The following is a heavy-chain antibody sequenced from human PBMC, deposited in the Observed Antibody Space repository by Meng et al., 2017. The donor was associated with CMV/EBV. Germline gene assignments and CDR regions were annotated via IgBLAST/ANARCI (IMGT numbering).Heavy chain of an antibody. CDR1: GFTFSSYW. V-gene: IGHV3-7*01. J-gene: IGHJ6*02. CDR3: ARAGDYRYCSSTSCYWANYYYGMDV. CDR2: IKQDGSEK. Sequence: GGSLRLSCAASGFTFSSYWMSWVRQAPGKGLEWVANIKQDGSEKYYVDSVKGRFTISRVNAKNSLYLQMNSLRAEDTAVYYCARAGDYRYCSSTSCYWANYYYGMDVWGQGTTVTVSS. D-gene: IGHD2-2*01.